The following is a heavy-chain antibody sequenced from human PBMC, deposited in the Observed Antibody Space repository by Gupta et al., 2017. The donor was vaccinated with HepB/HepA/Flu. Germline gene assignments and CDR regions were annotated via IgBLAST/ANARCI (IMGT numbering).Heavy chain of an antibody. D-gene: IGHD7-27*01. J-gene: IGHJ5*02. CDR2: ISGNSDTT. CDR1: GFMFSKDA. CDR3: VNDPNWEWGA. Sequence: EVQLLESGGGLVQSGGSLSLSCVASGFMFSKDAMTWGGQAPGKGLEWVSIISGNSDTTHYADSVKGRFTISRDNSKNTVYLQMDSLRAEDTARYSCVNDPNWEWGAWGQGTLFTVSS. V-gene: IGHV3-23*01.